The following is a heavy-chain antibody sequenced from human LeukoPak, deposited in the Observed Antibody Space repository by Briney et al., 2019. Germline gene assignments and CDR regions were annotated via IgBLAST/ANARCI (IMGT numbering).Heavy chain of an antibody. CDR3: ARGIVVVPAAVEPFDY. CDR2: INHSGST. D-gene: IGHD2-2*01. J-gene: IGHJ4*02. CDR1: GGSFSGYY. V-gene: IGHV4-34*01. Sequence: PSETLSLTCAVYGGSFSGYYWSWIRQPPGKGLEWIGEINHSGSTNYNPSLKSLVTMSVDTSKNQFSLKLSSVTAADTAVYYCARGIVVVPAAVEPFDYWGQGTLVTVSS.